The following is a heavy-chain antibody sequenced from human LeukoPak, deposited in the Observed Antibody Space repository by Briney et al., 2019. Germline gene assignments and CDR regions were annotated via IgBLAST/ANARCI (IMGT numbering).Heavy chain of an antibody. V-gene: IGHV1-8*01. J-gene: IGHJ4*02. CDR2: MNPNSGTT. D-gene: IGHD6-19*01. CDR3: ARDRSGWYDY. Sequence: ASVKVSCKASGYTFTSYEINWVRQATGQGLEWMGWMNPNSGTTGYAQKFQGRVTMTWDSSINTAYMELSSLRSEDTAVYYCARDRSGWYDYWGQGTLVTVSS. CDR1: GYTFTSYE.